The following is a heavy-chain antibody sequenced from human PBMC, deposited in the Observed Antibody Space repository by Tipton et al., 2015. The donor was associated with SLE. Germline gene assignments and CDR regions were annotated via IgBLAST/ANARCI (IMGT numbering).Heavy chain of an antibody. D-gene: IGHD4-17*01. CDR2: INSDGSST. Sequence: PLRLSCAASGFTFSSYWMHWVRQAPGKGLVWVSRINSDGSSTSYADSVKGRFTISRDNAKNTLYLQMNSLRAEDTAVYYCASAMTTVTTVDLWGRGTLVTVSS. CDR1: GFTFSSYW. J-gene: IGHJ2*01. CDR3: ASAMTTVTTVDL. V-gene: IGHV3-74*01.